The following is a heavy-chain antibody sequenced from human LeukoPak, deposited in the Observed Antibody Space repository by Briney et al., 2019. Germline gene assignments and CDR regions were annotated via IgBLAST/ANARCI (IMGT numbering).Heavy chain of an antibody. CDR2: IYSSGTT. J-gene: IGHJ3*02. CDR1: GFTVSRNY. V-gene: IGHV3-53*05. D-gene: IGHD3-16*01. Sequence: GGSLRLSCAASGFTVSRNYMTWVRQAPGKGLEWVSVIYSSGTTYYADSVKGRFTISRDNAKNSLYLQMNSLRAEDTALYYCAKDFHRLGEFDAFDIWGQGTMVTVSS. CDR3: AKDFHRLGEFDAFDI.